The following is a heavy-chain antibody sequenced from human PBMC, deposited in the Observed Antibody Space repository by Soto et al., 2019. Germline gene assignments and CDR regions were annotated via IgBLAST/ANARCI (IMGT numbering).Heavy chain of an antibody. CDR2: VNGNADST. J-gene: IGHJ4*02. CDR3: ARGGRRDPLDY. D-gene: IGHD2-15*01. V-gene: IGHV3-64*02. Sequence: GASVKVSCKASGYTFTGYAIHWVRQAPGKGLEYVSNVNGNADSTHYADSVKGRFTTSRDNSKNTLYLQMGSLRPEDMGVYYCARGGRRDPLDYWGQGTLVTVSS. CDR1: GYTFTGYA.